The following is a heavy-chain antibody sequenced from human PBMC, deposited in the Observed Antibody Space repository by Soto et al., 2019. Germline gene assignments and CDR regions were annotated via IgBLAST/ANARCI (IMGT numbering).Heavy chain of an antibody. CDR2: THDRSKWNT. Sequence: SQTLSLTGDTSWDSVSRISAAWHWISQSTSGGLEWLGRTHDRSKWNTDYAISMKSRLTITADTSKNQFSLEVRSVSPEDTALYYCARVDYRENGDGFDVWGQGTMVTVSS. J-gene: IGHJ3*01. CDR3: ARVDYRENGDGFDV. CDR1: WDSVSRISAA. D-gene: IGHD4-17*01. V-gene: IGHV6-1*01.